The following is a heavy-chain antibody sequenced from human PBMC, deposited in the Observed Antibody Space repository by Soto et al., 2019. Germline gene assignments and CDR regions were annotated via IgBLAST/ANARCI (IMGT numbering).Heavy chain of an antibody. Sequence: GSLRLSCAASGFTFSSYAMSWVRQAPGKGLEWVSDISGSGSNTYYADSVKGRFTISRDNSKNTLYLQMNSLRAEDTAVYYCAKDLSYGDYFDYWGKGTLVTVSS. CDR3: AKDLSYGDYFDY. CDR2: ISGSGSNT. CDR1: GFTFSSYA. D-gene: IGHD4-17*01. V-gene: IGHV3-23*01. J-gene: IGHJ4*02.